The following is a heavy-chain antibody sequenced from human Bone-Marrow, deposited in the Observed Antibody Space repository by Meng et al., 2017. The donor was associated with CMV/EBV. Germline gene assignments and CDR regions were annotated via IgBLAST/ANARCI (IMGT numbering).Heavy chain of an antibody. D-gene: IGHD3-10*01. CDR1: GFTFSSYG. CDR3: ARDYYGSGSYLYYYYYGMDV. J-gene: IGHJ6*02. Sequence: GESLKISCAASGFTFSSYGMHWVRQAPGKGLEWVAFIRYDGSNKYYADSVKGRFTISRDNSKNTLYLQMNSLRAEDTAVYYCARDYYGSGSYLYYYYYGMDVWGQGATVTVSS. CDR2: IRYDGSNK. V-gene: IGHV3-30*02.